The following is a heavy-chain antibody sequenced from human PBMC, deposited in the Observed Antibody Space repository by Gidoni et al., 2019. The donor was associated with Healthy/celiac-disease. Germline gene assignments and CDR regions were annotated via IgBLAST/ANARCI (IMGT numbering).Heavy chain of an antibody. D-gene: IGHD1-26*01. V-gene: IGHV3-33*01. Sequence: QVQLVESGGGVVQPGSSLRLDCAAPGFTFSSYGMHWVRQAPGKGLEWVAVIWYDGSNKYYADSVKGRFTISRDNSKNTLYLQMNSLRAEDTAVYYCASGSYYFFAWGQGTLVTVSS. CDR1: GFTFSSYG. CDR2: IWYDGSNK. CDR3: ASGSYYFFA. J-gene: IGHJ4*02.